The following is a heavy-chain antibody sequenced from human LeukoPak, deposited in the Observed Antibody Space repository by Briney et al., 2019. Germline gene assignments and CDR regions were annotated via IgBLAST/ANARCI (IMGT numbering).Heavy chain of an antibody. Sequence: PGGSLRLSCAASGFTFSSYSMNWVRQAPGKGLESVSSISSSSSYIYYADSVKGRFTTSRDNAKNSLYLQIYSLRAEDTAVYYCARDILDDYGDYPSTVNWFDPWGQGTLVTVSS. V-gene: IGHV3-21*01. D-gene: IGHD4-17*01. CDR1: GFTFSSYS. CDR3: ARDILDDYGDYPSTVNWFDP. CDR2: ISSSSSYI. J-gene: IGHJ5*02.